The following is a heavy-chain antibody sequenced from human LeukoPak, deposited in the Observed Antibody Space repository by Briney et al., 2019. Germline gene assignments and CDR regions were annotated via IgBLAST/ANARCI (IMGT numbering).Heavy chain of an antibody. CDR2: IYYSGST. CDR1: GGSISSYY. CDR3: ARRLVGATTWFDP. J-gene: IGHJ5*02. D-gene: IGHD1-26*01. V-gene: IGHV4-59*08. Sequence: SETLSLTCTVSGGSISSYYWSWIRQPPGKGLEWIGCIYYSGSTNYNPSLKSRVTISVDTSKNQFSLKLSSVTAADTAVYYCARRLVGATTWFDPWGQGTLVTVSS.